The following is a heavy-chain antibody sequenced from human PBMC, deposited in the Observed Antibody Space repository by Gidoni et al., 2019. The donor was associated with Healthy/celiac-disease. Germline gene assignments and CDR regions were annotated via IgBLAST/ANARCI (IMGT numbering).Heavy chain of an antibody. CDR2: IFSNDEK. D-gene: IGHD6-19*01. CDR3: ARVAAGTGLYYYYGMDV. CDR1: GFSLSNARMG. Sequence: QVTLKESGPVLVKPTETLTLTCTVSGFSLSNARMGVSWIRQPPGKALEWLAHIFSNDEKSYSTSLKSRLTISKDTSKSQVVLTMTNMDPVDTATYYWARVAAGTGLYYYYGMDVWGQGTTVTVSS. V-gene: IGHV2-26*01. J-gene: IGHJ6*02.